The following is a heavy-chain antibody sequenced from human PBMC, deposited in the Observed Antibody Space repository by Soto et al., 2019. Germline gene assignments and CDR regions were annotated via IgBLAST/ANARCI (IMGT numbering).Heavy chain of an antibody. CDR1: GGSITSGGYF. Sequence: QVQLQESGPGLVKPSQTLSLTCTVSGGSITSGGYFWTWIRQHPGKGLEWIGNIYYSETTETTYYNPSLKSRVSISVDTSENQFSLKLPSVTAADTAVYYCVRGRYSKGGDFDYWGRGTLVTVSS. V-gene: IGHV4-31*03. J-gene: IGHJ4*02. D-gene: IGHD5-18*01. CDR2: IYYSETTETT. CDR3: VRGRYSKGGDFDY.